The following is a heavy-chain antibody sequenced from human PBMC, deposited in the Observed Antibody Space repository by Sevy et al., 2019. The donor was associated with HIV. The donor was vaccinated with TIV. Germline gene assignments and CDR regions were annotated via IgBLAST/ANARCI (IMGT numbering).Heavy chain of an antibody. V-gene: IGHV1-69*13. J-gene: IGHJ4*02. Sequence: SVKVSCKASGGTFSSYAISWVRQAPGQGLEWMGGIIPIFGTANYAQKFQGRVTITADESTSTAYMELSSLRSEDTAVYYCARDRGHHYYGSGSYYIGDYWGQGTLVTVSS. CDR1: GGTFSSYA. CDR3: ARDRGHHYYGSGSYYIGDY. CDR2: IIPIFGTA. D-gene: IGHD3-10*01.